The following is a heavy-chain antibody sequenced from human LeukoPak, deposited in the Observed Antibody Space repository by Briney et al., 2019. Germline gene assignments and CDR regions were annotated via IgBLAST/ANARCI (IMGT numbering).Heavy chain of an antibody. CDR2: ISFDGINT. Sequence: PGGSLRLSCVASGFAFSNYAIHWVRQAPGKGPEWVAAISFDGINTHYPDSVKGRFFISRDTPMKTVYLQLNDLRPEDTAVYSCAKVMAERRALTPYFDSWGQGALVTVSS. D-gene: IGHD1-1*01. CDR1: GFAFSNYA. V-gene: IGHV3-30*18. J-gene: IGHJ4*02. CDR3: AKVMAERRALTPYFDS.